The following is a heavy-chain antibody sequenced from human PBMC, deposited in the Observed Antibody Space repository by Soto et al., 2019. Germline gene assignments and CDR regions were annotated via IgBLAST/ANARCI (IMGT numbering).Heavy chain of an antibody. J-gene: IGHJ4*02. CDR2: VSGRGGST. D-gene: IGHD2-15*01. Sequence: PGGSLRLSCAASGFAFSSYAMSWVRQAPGKGLEWVSAVSGRGGSTYYADSVKGRFTISRDNSKNTLYLQMNSLRAEDTAVYYCAKDGGHCSGGSCYAFDYWGQETLVTVSS. V-gene: IGHV3-23*01. CDR1: GFAFSSYA. CDR3: AKDGGHCSGGSCYAFDY.